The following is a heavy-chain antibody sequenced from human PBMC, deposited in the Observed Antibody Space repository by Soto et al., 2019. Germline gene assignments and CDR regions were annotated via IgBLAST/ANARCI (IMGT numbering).Heavy chain of an antibody. Sequence: PXETLSLTCTVSGCSINSGSYYWGWVRQPPGKWLEWIGSIYYSGNAYYNPSLKSRVAVSVDTSKNQFSLKVTSVTATDTAVYYCARHKDTSSRYLLPDFWGQGTLVTVSS. CDR1: GCSINSGSYY. D-gene: IGHD6-13*01. CDR2: IYYSGNA. V-gene: IGHV4-39*01. CDR3: ARHKDTSSRYLLPDF. J-gene: IGHJ4*02.